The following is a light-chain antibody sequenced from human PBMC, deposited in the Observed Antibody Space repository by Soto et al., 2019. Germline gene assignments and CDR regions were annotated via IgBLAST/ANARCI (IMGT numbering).Light chain of an antibody. J-gene: IGKJ4*01. CDR3: QQYKSFSLT. CDR2: KTS. CDR1: QSISNR. Sequence: DIQMTQSPSTLSASVGDRVTITCRASQSISNRLAWYQQKPGKAPKLLIYKTSNLESGVPSRFSGSGSGTEFSLTISSLQPDDFATYYCQQYKSFSLTFGGGTRVEVK. V-gene: IGKV1-5*03.